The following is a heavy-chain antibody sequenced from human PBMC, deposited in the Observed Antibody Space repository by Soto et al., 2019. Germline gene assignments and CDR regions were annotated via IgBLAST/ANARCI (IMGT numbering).Heavy chain of an antibody. CDR3: ARGLRELDV. CDR1: GFTFSNYW. J-gene: IGHJ6*02. CDR2: IKQDGSEK. V-gene: IGHV3-7*01. Sequence: GGSLRLSCAASGFTFSNYWMSWVRQAPGKGLEWVANIKQDGSEKYYVDSVKGRFTISRDNAKNSLDLQMNSLRADDTAVYYCARGLRELDVWGQGTTVTV.